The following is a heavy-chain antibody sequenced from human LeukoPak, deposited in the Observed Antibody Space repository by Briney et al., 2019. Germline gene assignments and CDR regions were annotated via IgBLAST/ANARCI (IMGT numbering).Heavy chain of an antibody. Sequence: ASVKVSCKASGYTFADYYIHWVRQAPGQGLEWVGWMNPNSGDTNYARSFQGRVTMTRDTSISTAYMELSRLRSDDTAVYYCARGVGIVGDYYYMDVWGKGTTVTVSS. CDR3: ARGVGIVGDYYYMDV. J-gene: IGHJ6*03. CDR1: GYTFADYY. V-gene: IGHV1-2*02. D-gene: IGHD2-15*01. CDR2: MNPNSGDT.